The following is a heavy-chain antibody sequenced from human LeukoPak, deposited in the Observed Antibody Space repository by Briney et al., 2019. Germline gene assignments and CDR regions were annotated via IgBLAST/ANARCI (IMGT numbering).Heavy chain of an antibody. V-gene: IGHV3-74*01. Sequence: GESLRLSCAASGFTFSRYWIHWVRQAPGKGLEWDSRINPDGSTTTYADSVKGRFTISRDNSKNTLYLQMNSLRAEDTAVYYCAKDSYCSSTSCQGYYFDYWGQGTLVTVSS. CDR2: INPDGSTT. J-gene: IGHJ4*02. CDR3: AKDSYCSSTSCQGYYFDY. D-gene: IGHD2-2*01. CDR1: GFTFSRYW.